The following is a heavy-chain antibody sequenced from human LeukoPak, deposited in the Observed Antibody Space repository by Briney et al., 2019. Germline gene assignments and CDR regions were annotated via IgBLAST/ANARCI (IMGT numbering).Heavy chain of an antibody. CDR1: GFTFSDYY. CDR2: ISSSGSTI. J-gene: IGHJ4*02. V-gene: IGHV3-11*04. CDR3: ARDISGSYTAPFDY. Sequence: GGSLRLSCAASGFTFSDYYMSWIRQAPGKGLEWVSYISSSGSTIYYADSVKGRFTISRDNTKNSLYLQMNSLRAEDTAVYYCARDISGSYTAPFDYWGQGTLVTVSS. D-gene: IGHD3-3*01.